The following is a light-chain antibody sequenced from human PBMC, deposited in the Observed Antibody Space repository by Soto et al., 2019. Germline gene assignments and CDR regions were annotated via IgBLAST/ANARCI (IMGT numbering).Light chain of an antibody. J-gene: IGKJ4*01. CDR3: PVSYIPLLT. Sequence: IQMNTSPSYLSPHIRETHTIPSRASQSISSCLNWYQQTTGKAHKLLIYAASSLQSGVPSRFSGSGSGTDFTLTIIILQPEDFATYCCPVSYIPLLTFGGVGKVDI. CDR2: AAS. V-gene: IGKV1-39*01. CDR1: QSISSC.